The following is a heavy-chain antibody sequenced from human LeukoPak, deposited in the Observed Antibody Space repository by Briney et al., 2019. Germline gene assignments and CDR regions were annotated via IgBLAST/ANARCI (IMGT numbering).Heavy chain of an antibody. V-gene: IGHV3-48*03. CDR1: DFAFRNYW. Sequence: GGSLRLSCAASDFAFRNYWMHWVRQAPGKGLEWLPFISNSGNTIHYADSVRGRFTISRDNAKNSLYLQMNSLRVDDTATYYCVMTAGRAAATDHWGQGALVTVSS. J-gene: IGHJ1*01. CDR2: ISNSGNTI. CDR3: VMTAGRAAATDH.